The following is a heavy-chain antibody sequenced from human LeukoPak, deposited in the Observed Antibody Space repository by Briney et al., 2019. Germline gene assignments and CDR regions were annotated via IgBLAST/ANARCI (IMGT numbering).Heavy chain of an antibody. J-gene: IGHJ4*02. D-gene: IGHD3-3*01. Sequence: GGSLRLSCAASGFTFSDHYMDWVRRAPGKGLEWVGRTRNKANSYTTEYAASVKGRFTISRDDSKNSLYLQMNSLKTEDTAVYYCAREDYDFWSGYPLDYWGQGTLVTVSS. CDR2: TRNKANSYTT. V-gene: IGHV3-72*01. CDR1: GFTFSDHY. CDR3: AREDYDFWSGYPLDY.